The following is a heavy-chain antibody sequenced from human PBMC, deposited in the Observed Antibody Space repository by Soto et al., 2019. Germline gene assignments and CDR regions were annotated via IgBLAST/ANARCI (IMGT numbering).Heavy chain of an antibody. Sequence: QVQLVQSGAEVTKPGASVKVSCKASGYTFTSYDINWVRQATGQGLEWMGWMNPNSGNTGYAQKFQGRVTKTRNTSISTAYMELSSLRSEDTAVYYCAIIVAATIASHTNNNYYFGRRTKYYMDVWGKGTTVTVSS. D-gene: IGHD3-10*01. V-gene: IGHV1-8*01. CDR3: AIIVAATIASHTNNNYYFGRRTKYYMDV. J-gene: IGHJ6*03. CDR2: MNPNSGNT. CDR1: GYTFTSYD.